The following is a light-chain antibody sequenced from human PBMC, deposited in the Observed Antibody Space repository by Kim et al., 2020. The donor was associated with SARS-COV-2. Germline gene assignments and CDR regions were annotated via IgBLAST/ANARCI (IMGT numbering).Light chain of an antibody. CDR1: QSIGNW. CDR3: QQRRTWPLT. V-gene: IGKV3-11*01. J-gene: IGKJ4*01. CDR2: DAS. Sequence: SLSPGERAPLSGRASQSIGNWIAWYQQKSGQAPRLLIYDASNRATGIPARFSGSGSGTDFTLTISSLEPEDFAVYYCQQRRTWPLTFGGGTKVEI.